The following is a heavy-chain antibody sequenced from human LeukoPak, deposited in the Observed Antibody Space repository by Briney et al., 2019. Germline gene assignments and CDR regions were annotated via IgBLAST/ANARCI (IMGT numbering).Heavy chain of an antibody. Sequence: PSETLSLTCAVYGGSFSGYYWSWIRQPPGKGLEWIGEIKHSGSTNYNPSLKSRVTISVDTSKNLFSLKLSSVTAADTAVYFCARGSYGHAHFLDHWGQGMLVSVSS. J-gene: IGHJ4*02. CDR3: ARGSYGHAHFLDH. CDR1: GGSFSGYY. V-gene: IGHV4-34*01. CDR2: IKHSGST. D-gene: IGHD3-10*01.